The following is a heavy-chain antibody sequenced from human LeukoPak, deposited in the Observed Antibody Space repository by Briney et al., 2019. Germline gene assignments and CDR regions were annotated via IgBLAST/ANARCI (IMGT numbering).Heavy chain of an antibody. V-gene: IGHV5-51*01. Sequence: KPGESLKISCKGSGYSFTSYWIGWVRQMPGKGLEWMGIIYPGDSDTRYSPSFQGQVTISADKSISTAYLQWSSLKASDTAMYYCARHANYYDSSGYYTTPFDYWGQGTLVTVSS. J-gene: IGHJ4*02. CDR3: ARHANYYDSSGYYTTPFDY. CDR2: IYPGDSDT. CDR1: GYSFTSYW. D-gene: IGHD3-22*01.